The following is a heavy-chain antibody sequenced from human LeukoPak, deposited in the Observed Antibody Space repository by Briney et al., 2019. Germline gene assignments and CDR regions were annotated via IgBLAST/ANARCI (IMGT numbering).Heavy chain of an antibody. CDR3: ARPELAHYYDSSGFIDY. D-gene: IGHD3-22*01. CDR2: ISSSGSAI. CDR1: AFTFSDYY. Sequence: GGSLRLSCAASAFTFSDYYMSWIRQAPGKGLEWVSYISSSGSAIYYADSVKGRFTISRDNSKNTLYLQMNSLRAEDTAVYYCARPELAHYYDSSGFIDYWGQGTLVTVSS. V-gene: IGHV3-11*04. J-gene: IGHJ4*02.